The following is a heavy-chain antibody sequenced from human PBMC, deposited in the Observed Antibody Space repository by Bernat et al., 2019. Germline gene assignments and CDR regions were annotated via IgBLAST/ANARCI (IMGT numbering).Heavy chain of an antibody. V-gene: IGHV4-34*01. J-gene: IGHJ4*02. CDR1: GGSFSGYY. CDR3: ARGGRYQPLLYGDFDY. D-gene: IGHD2-2*02. CDR2: INHSGST. Sequence: QVQLQQWGAGLLKPSETLSLTCAVYGGSFSGYYWSWIRQPPGKGLEWIGEINHSGSTNYNPSLKSRVTISVDTFKNQFSLKLSSVPAADTAVYYCARGGRYQPLLYGDFDYWGQGTLVTVSS.